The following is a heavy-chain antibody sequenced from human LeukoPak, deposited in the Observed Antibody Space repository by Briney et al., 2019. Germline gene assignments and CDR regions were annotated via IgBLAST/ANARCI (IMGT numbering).Heavy chain of an antibody. Sequence: SETLSLTCTVSGGSISGGGYYWSWIRQHPGKGLEWIGYIYYSGSTYYNPSLKSRVTISVDTSKNQFSLKLSSVTVADTAVYYCARAGSGYEYYFDYWGQGTLVTVSS. CDR2: IYYSGST. D-gene: IGHD5-12*01. J-gene: IGHJ4*02. CDR3: ARAGSGYEYYFDY. CDR1: GGSISGGGYY. V-gene: IGHV4-31*03.